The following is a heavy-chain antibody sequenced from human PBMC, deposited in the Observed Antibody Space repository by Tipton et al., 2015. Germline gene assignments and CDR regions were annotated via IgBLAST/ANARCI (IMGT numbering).Heavy chain of an antibody. D-gene: IGHD3-22*01. CDR3: ARGALNYDSSGYQRIVDS. J-gene: IGHJ6*02. V-gene: IGHV3-23*01. CDR2: ISNSGGST. CDR1: GFTFSIYA. Sequence: SLRLSCSASGFTFSIYAMSWVRQAPGKGLEWVSAISNSGGSTYYAVSVKGRFTISRDNSKNTLYLQMHSLRAEDTAVYSCARGALNYDSSGYQRIVDSWGQGTTVTVSS.